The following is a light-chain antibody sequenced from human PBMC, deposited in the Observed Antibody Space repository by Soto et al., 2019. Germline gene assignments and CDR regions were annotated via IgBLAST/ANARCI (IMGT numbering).Light chain of an antibody. CDR2: EFS. J-gene: IGLJ1*01. CDR1: SSDVGGYDY. V-gene: IGLV2-14*01. Sequence: QSALTQPASVSGSPGQSITISCTGTSSDVGGYDYVSWYQQHPGKAPKLIIFEFSNRPSGASNRFSGSKSGNTASLTISGLQAEDEADYYCTSYTVSSSTYVFGTGTKLTVL. CDR3: TSYTVSSSTYV.